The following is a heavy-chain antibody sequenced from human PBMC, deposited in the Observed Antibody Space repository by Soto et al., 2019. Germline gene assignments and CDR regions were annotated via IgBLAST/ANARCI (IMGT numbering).Heavy chain of an antibody. Sequence: EEQLVESGGGLVRPGGSLRLSCSASGFSISNYNMNWVRQAPGKGLEWVSYISGRGTYIFYADLVRGRFTISRDNAKNSLYLQMDSLRVEDTAVYYCAREYGLQGGCFDPWGQGTLVTVSS. J-gene: IGHJ5*02. CDR3: AREYGLQGGCFDP. CDR2: ISGRGTYI. V-gene: IGHV3-21*02. D-gene: IGHD4-4*01. CDR1: GFSISNYN.